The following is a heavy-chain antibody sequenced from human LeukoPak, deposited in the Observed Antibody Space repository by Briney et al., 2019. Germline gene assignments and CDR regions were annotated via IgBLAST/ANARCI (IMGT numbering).Heavy chain of an antibody. J-gene: IGHJ6*03. CDR1: GGSFSGYY. Sequence: PSETLSLTCAVYGGSFSGYYWSWIRQPPGKGLEWIGEINHSGSTNYNPSLKSRVTISVDTSKNQFSLKLSSVTAADTAVYYCASTLYYDFWSGYQNYYYYYMDVWGKGTTVTVSS. D-gene: IGHD3-3*01. V-gene: IGHV4-34*01. CDR3: ASTLYYDFWSGYQNYYYYYMDV. CDR2: INHSGST.